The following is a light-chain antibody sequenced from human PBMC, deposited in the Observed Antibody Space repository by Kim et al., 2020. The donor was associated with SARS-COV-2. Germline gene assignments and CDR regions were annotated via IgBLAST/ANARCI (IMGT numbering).Light chain of an antibody. Sequence: VAPVESAAFACRASQSVSNNLAWYQQKPGQSPRLLIYGASTRATGSPARFSGSGSGTEFTLTISSLQSEDFAVYYCKQYINWPLTFCGGTKVDIK. J-gene: IGKJ4*01. V-gene: IGKV3-15*01. CDR1: QSVSNN. CDR2: GAS. CDR3: KQYINWPLT.